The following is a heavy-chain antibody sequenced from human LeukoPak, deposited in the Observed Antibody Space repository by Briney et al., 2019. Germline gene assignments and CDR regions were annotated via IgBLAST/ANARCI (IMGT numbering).Heavy chain of an antibody. CDR3: ARSESGYFDY. CDR1: GITLSVYW. J-gene: IGHJ4*02. Sequence: GGSLRLSCAASGITLSVYWMSWVRQAPGKGLEWVANIKQDGSEKYYRDSVQGRFTISRDNAKNSLYLQMNSLRAEDTAVYYCARSESGYFDYWGQGSLVTVSS. CDR2: IKQDGSEK. V-gene: IGHV3-7*01.